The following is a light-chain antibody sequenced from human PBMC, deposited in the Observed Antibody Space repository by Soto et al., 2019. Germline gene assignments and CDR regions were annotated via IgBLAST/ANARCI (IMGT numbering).Light chain of an antibody. J-gene: IGKJ3*01. CDR1: QSVSSN. CDR2: GAS. Sequence: EIVMTQSPATLSVSPGERATLSCRASQSVSSNLAWYQQKPGQAPRLLIYGASIRATGIPARFSGSGSGTEFTLTISSLQSEDFAMYYCQQYNNWPFTFGPGTKVDIK. V-gene: IGKV3D-15*01. CDR3: QQYNNWPFT.